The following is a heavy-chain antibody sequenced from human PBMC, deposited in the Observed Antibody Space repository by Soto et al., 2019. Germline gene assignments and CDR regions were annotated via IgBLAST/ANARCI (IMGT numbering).Heavy chain of an antibody. D-gene: IGHD3-22*01. V-gene: IGHV3-11*06. CDR3: ARDHLPSHDSSGDAFDI. J-gene: IGHJ3*02. CDR1: GFTFSDYY. CDR2: ISSSSSYT. Sequence: GGSLRLSCAASGFTFSDYYMSWIRQAPGKGLEWVSYISSSSSYTNYADSVKGRFTISRDNAKNSLYLQMNSLRAEDTAVYYCARDHLPSHDSSGDAFDIWGQGTMVTVSS.